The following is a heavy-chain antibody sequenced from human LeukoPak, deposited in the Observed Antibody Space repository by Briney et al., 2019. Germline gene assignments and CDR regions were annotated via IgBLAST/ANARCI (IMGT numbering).Heavy chain of an antibody. V-gene: IGHV6-1*01. J-gene: IGHJ4*02. CDR2: TYYRSKWYN. CDR3: ARTWIQLWRFDY. CDR1: GDSVSSDSAA. D-gene: IGHD5-18*01. Sequence: SQTLSLTCAISGDSVSSDSAAWNWIRQSPSRGLEWLGRTYYRSKWYNDYALSVRSRITINPDTSKNQFSLHLNSVTPEDTAVYYCARTWIQLWRFDYWGQGTLVTVSS.